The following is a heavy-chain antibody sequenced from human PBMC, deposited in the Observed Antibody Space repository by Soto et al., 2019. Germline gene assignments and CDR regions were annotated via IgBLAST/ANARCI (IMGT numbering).Heavy chain of an antibody. Sequence: GGSLRLSCAASGFTFSSYAMSWVSQAPGKGLEWVSAISGSGGSTYYADSVKGRFTISRDNSKNTLYLQMNSLRAEDTAVYYCAKDKGGNGAFDIWGQGTMVTVSS. D-gene: IGHD1-1*01. CDR2: ISGSGGST. J-gene: IGHJ3*02. V-gene: IGHV3-23*01. CDR1: GFTFSSYA. CDR3: AKDKGGNGAFDI.